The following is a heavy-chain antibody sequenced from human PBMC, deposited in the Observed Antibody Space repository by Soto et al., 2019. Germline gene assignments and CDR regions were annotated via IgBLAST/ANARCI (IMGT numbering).Heavy chain of an antibody. J-gene: IGHJ6*02. CDR2: INHSGST. CDR3: ARGSGGYDHYYYYYGMDV. CDR1: GGSFSGYY. D-gene: IGHD5-12*01. V-gene: IGHV4-34*01. Sequence: QVQLQQRGAGLLKPSETLSLTCAVYGGSFSGYYWSWIRQPPGKGLEWIGEINHSGSTNYNPSLKSRVTISVDTSKNQFSLKLSSVTAADTAVYYCARGSGGYDHYYYYYGMDVWGQGTTVTVSS.